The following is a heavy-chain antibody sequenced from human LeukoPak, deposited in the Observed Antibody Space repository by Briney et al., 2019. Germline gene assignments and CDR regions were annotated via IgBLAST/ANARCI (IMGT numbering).Heavy chain of an antibody. CDR3: ARTRGSRGPDYFDY. Sequence: SGTLSLTCAVSGGSILSTNWWSWVRQPPGKGLEWIGEMFHSGNTNYNPSLKSRVTISVDTSKNQFSLRLSSVTAADTAVYYCARTRGSRGPDYFDYWGQGTLVTVSS. D-gene: IGHD2-2*01. J-gene: IGHJ4*02. CDR1: GGSILSTNW. CDR2: MFHSGNT. V-gene: IGHV4-4*02.